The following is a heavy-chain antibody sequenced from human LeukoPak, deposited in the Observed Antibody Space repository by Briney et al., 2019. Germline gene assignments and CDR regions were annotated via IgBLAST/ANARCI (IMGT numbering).Heavy chain of an antibody. CDR1: GFTFSDAW. D-gene: IGHD5-24*01. CDR2: IDGGESR. Sequence: GGSLRLSCAVSGFTFSDAWMSWVRQAPGRGLEWVSGIDGGESRYYADSVKGRFTISRDKSKNTMSMEMNSLRVEDTGLYFCAKDYVSGDGYWDFDYWGQGILVIVSS. J-gene: IGHJ4*02. V-gene: IGHV3-53*01. CDR3: AKDYVSGDGYWDFDY.